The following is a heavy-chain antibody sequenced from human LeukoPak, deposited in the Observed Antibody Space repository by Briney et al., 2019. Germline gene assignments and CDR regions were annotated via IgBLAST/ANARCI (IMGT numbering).Heavy chain of an antibody. CDR1: GFTFSSYA. J-gene: IGHJ4*02. D-gene: IGHD3-22*01. Sequence: GGSLRLSCAASGFTFSSYAMSWVRQAPGKGLEWVSAISGGGGSTYYADSVKGRFTISRDNSKNTLYLQMNSLRAEDTAVYYCAKMRSSGYFTDFDYWGQGTLVTVSS. CDR2: ISGGGGST. V-gene: IGHV3-23*01. CDR3: AKMRSSGYFTDFDY.